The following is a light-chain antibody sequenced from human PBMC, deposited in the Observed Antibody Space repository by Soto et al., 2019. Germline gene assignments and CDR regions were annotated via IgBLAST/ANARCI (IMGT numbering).Light chain of an antibody. J-gene: IGKJ1*01. CDR2: GAS. V-gene: IGKV3-15*01. CDR3: QQYNNWPQT. Sequence: EIVLTQSPATLSLSPGERATLFCRASQSVSSYLAWYQQKPGQAPRLLIYGASTRATGIPARFSGSGSGTEFTLTISSLQSEDFAVYYCQQYNNWPQTFGQGTKVDIK. CDR1: QSVSSY.